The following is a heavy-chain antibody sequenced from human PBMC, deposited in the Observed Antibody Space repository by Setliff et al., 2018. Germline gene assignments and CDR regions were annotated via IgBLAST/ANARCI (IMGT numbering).Heavy chain of an antibody. D-gene: IGHD3-10*01. CDR2: FYHSGSM. CDR1: GASISSSY. CDR3: ARAYYYGSGNSHKYYMDV. J-gene: IGHJ6*03. Sequence: SETLSLTCTVSGASISSSYWSWIRQPPGKGLEWIGYFYHSGSMNYNPSLKGRVTMSVDTSNNQLSLKLTSVSAADTAVYYCARAYYYGSGNSHKYYMDVWGKGTAVTVSS. V-gene: IGHV4-4*09.